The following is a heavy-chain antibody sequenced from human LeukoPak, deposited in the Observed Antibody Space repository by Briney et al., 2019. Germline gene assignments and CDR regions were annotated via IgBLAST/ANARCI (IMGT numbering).Heavy chain of an antibody. J-gene: IGHJ4*02. CDR2: ISYDGSNK. D-gene: IGHD3-22*01. CDR1: GFTFSSYA. V-gene: IGHV3-30*04. CDR3: ARGRKRYYYDSSGYYYVY. Sequence: GGSLRLSCAASGFTFSSYAMHWVRQAPGKGLEWVAVISYDGSNKYYADSVKGRFTISRDNSKNTLYLQMNSLRAEDTAVYYCARGRKRYYYDSSGYYYVYWGQGTLVTVSS.